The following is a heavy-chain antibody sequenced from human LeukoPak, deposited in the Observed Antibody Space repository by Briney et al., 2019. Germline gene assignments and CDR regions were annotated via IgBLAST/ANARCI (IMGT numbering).Heavy chain of an antibody. J-gene: IGHJ4*02. V-gene: IGHV3-23*01. Sequence: GGPLRLSCAASGFTFSSYAMSWVRQAPGKGLEWVSAISGSGGSTYYADSVKGRFTISRDNSKNTLYLQMNSLRAEDTAVYYCAKDQVSIVVVPAAIEDYWGQGTLVTVSS. CDR1: GFTFSSYA. D-gene: IGHD2-2*01. CDR2: ISGSGGST. CDR3: AKDQVSIVVVPAAIEDY.